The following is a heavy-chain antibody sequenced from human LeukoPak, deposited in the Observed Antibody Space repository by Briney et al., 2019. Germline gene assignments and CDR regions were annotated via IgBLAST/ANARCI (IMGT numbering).Heavy chain of an antibody. D-gene: IGHD3-10*01. Sequence: PGGSLRLSCAASGFTFSSYSMNWVRQAPGKGLEWVSSISSSSSYIYYADSVKGRFTISRDNAKNSLYLQMNSLRAEDTAVYYCARLNYYGSGSYCWYFDYWGQGTLVTVSS. V-gene: IGHV3-21*01. CDR2: ISSSSSYI. CDR3: ARLNYYGSGSYCWYFDY. CDR1: GFTFSSYS. J-gene: IGHJ4*02.